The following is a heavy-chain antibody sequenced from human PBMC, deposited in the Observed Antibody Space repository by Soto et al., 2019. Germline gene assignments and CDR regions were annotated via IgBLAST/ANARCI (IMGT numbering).Heavy chain of an antibody. J-gene: IGHJ4*02. CDR1: GYNFFGFY. Sequence: ASVKVSCKTAGYNFFGFYIHWVRQAPGQGLEWMGGITPGNGDTNYAQPFQGRVTLTRDTSIDTAYMDLSGLKSDDTAVYYCPRERIAGTFHNWGKGTPVPVSS. CDR2: ITPGNGDT. V-gene: IGHV1-2*02. CDR3: PRERIAGTFHN. D-gene: IGHD1-26*01.